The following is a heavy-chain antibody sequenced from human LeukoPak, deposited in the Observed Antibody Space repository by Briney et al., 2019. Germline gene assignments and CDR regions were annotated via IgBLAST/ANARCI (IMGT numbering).Heavy chain of an antibody. CDR3: ATSGGLRGVNFDY. V-gene: IGHV4-59*01. CDR2: IYYRGNT. D-gene: IGHD3-10*01. CDR1: GGSISSYF. J-gene: IGHJ4*02. Sequence: SETLSLTCSVSGGSISSYFRSWIRQPPGKGLEWIGYIYYRGNTNYNPSLKSRVSISIDTSKNQFSLKLTSVTAADTAVYYCATSGGLRGVNFDYWGQGTLVTVSS.